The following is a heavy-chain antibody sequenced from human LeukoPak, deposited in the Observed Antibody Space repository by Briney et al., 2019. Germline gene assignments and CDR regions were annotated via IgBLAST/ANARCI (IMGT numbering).Heavy chain of an antibody. Sequence: GGSLRLSCAASGFTFSSYSMNWVRQAPGKGLEWVSYISSSSTIYYADSVKGRFTISRDNAKNSLYPQMNSLRDEDTAVYYCARGFSDYGDYGSPRWFDPRGQGTLVTVSS. CDR2: ISSSSTI. V-gene: IGHV3-48*02. J-gene: IGHJ5*02. D-gene: IGHD4-17*01. CDR3: ARGFSDYGDYGSPRWFDP. CDR1: GFTFSSYS.